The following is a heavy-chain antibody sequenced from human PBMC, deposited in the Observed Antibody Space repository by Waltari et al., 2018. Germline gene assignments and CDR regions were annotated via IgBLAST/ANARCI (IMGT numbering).Heavy chain of an antibody. D-gene: IGHD7-27*01. V-gene: IGHV3-53*01. J-gene: IGHJ4*02. CDR2: IHGGGDS. CDR3: ARLPPGDY. Sequence: EVQLVESGGGLIQPGGSLRLSCAASGFTVSSKSMTWVRQDPGKGLGWFSFIHGGGDSTHADSVKVRFTISRDNSKNTLYLQMNSRRAEDTSVYYCARLPPGDYWGQGTLVTVSS. CDR1: GFTVSSKS.